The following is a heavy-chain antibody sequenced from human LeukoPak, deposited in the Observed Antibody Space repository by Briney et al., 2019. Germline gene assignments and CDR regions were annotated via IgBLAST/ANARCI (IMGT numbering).Heavy chain of an antibody. V-gene: IGHV3-74*01. CDR1: GFTFSNYW. D-gene: IGHD3-22*01. CDR3: AKDSSADDSSGYSYYFDY. Sequence: TGGSLRLSCAASGFTFSNYWVHWVRQAPGKGLVWVSRINPDGSTINYADSVKGRFTISRDNAKNTLYLQMNSLRAEDTAVYYCAKDSSADDSSGYSYYFDYWGQGTLVTVSS. J-gene: IGHJ4*02. CDR2: INPDGSTI.